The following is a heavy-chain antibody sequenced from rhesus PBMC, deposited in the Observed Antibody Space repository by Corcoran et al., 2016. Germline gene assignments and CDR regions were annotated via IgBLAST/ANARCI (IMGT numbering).Heavy chain of an antibody. CDR3: ARGPLNFWSGYHIPD. CDR2: KYGYSATT. V-gene: IGHV4-73*01. D-gene: IGHD3-3*01. CDR1: GGAISGYYY. J-gene: IGHJ4*01. Sequence: QVKLQQWGEGLVKPSETLSLTCAVNGGAISGYYYWSWIRQPPGKGLEWIGYKYGYSATTHYSPSLKNRVTISKATSKNQFYLKLSSVTAADTAVYYCARGPLNFWSGYHIPDWGQGVLVTVSS.